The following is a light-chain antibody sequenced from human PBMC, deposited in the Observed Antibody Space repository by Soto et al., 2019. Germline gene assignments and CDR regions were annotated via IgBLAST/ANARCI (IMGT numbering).Light chain of an antibody. V-gene: IGLV2-14*01. J-gene: IGLJ1*01. CDR2: DVT. CDR1: SSDVGGYNS. CDR3: SSFTSSITYV. Sequence: ALTQPASVSGSPGQSITISCTGTSSDVGGYNSVSWYRQDPGKAPKLMIYDVTNRPSGVSNRFSASKSGNTASLTISGLQAEDVADYYCSSFTSSITYVFGTGTKVTVL.